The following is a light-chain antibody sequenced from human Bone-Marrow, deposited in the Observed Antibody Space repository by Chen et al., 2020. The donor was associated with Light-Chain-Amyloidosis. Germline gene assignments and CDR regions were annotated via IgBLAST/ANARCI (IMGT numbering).Light chain of an antibody. CDR2: DDS. Sequence: SYVLTQPSSVSVAPGQTATIACGGNNIGSTSVHWYQQTPGQAPLLVVYDDSDRPSGIPERLSGFSSGNRATLTISRVEAVDEADSYSQVWDRSSDRPVVVGGTKLTLL. J-gene: IGLJ3*02. CDR1: NIGSTS. V-gene: IGLV3-21*02. CDR3: QVWDRSSDRPV.